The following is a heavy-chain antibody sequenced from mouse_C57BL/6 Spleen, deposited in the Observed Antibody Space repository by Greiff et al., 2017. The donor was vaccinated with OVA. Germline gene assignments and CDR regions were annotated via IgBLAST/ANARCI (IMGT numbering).Heavy chain of an antibody. CDR1: GYTFTSYW. V-gene: IGHV1-52*01. J-gene: IGHJ3*01. CDR3: ARSGGDSSQAWFAY. CDR2: IDPSDSET. Sequence: QVQLQQPGAELVRPGSSVKLSCKASGYTFTSYWMHWVKQRPIQGLEWIGNIDPSDSETHYNQKFKDKATLTVDKSSSTAYMQLSSLTSEDSAVYYCARSGGDSSQAWFAYWGQGTLVTVSA. D-gene: IGHD1-1*01.